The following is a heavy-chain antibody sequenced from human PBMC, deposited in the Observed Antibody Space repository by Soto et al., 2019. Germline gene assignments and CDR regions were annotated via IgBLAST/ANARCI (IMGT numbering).Heavy chain of an antibody. CDR1: GGSISRYY. CDR2: IYYSGST. Sequence: SETLSLTCTVSGGSISRYYWSWIRQPPGKGLEWIGYIYYSGSTNYNPSLKSRVTISVDTSKNQFSLELSSVTAADTGVYYCARGERTNRNYVYWGQGTLVTVSS. D-gene: IGHD4-4*01. V-gene: IGHV4-59*01. J-gene: IGHJ4*02. CDR3: ARGERTNRNYVY.